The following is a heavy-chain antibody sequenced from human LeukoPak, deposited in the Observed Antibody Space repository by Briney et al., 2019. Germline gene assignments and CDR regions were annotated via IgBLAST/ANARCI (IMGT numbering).Heavy chain of an antibody. CDR2: ISGSGGST. Sequence: GGSLRLSCAASGFTFSSYAMNWVRQAPGKGLEWVSAISGSGGSTYYADSVKGRFTISRDNSKNTLYLQMSSLRAEDTAVYFCASFHYYGSGAYYLSYWGQGTLVTVSS. V-gene: IGHV3-23*01. CDR3: ASFHYYGSGAYYLSY. D-gene: IGHD3-10*01. CDR1: GFTFSSYA. J-gene: IGHJ4*02.